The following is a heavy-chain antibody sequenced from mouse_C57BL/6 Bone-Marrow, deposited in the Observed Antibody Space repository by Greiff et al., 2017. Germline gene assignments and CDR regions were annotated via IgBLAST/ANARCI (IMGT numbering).Heavy chain of an antibody. V-gene: IGHV2-5*01. CDR3: AKVYYDYLYARAY. J-gene: IGHJ4*01. Sequence: QVQLQQSGPGLVQPAQCLSITCTASGFSLNSYGVHWVRQSPGKGLEWLGGIWSGGSTDYNAAFMSSLSITKDNSKSQVFFKMNSLRAADTAIYYCAKVYYDYLYARAYWCQGTSVTVSS. CDR1: GFSLNSYG. D-gene: IGHD2-4*01. CDR2: IWSGGST.